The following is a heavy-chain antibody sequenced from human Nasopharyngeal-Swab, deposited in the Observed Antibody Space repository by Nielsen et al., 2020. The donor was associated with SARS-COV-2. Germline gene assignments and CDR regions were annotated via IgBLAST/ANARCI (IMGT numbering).Heavy chain of an antibody. CDR2: INAGNGNT. D-gene: IGHD3-9*01. CDR1: GYTFTTYA. V-gene: IGHV1-3*01. CDR3: ARDRRDYDIYYGMDI. J-gene: IGHJ6*02. Sequence: ASVKVSCKASGYTFTTYAIHWVRQAPGQRLEWMGWINAGNGNTKYSQKFQGRVTIARDTLASTAYMELSSLRSEDTAVYYCARDRRDYDIYYGMDIRGQGTTVTVSS.